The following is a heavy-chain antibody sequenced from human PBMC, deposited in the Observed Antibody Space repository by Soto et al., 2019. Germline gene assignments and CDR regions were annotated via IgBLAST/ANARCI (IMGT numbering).Heavy chain of an antibody. Sequence: SETLSLTCAVSGGSISSGGYSWSWIRQPPGKGLEWIGYIYHSGSTYYNPSLKSRVAISVDRSKNQFSLKLSSVTAAGTAVYYCARVNSGYGFDPWGQGTLVTVSS. D-gene: IGHD5-12*01. V-gene: IGHV4-30-2*01. CDR2: IYHSGST. CDR3: ARVNSGYGFDP. J-gene: IGHJ5*02. CDR1: GGSISSGGYS.